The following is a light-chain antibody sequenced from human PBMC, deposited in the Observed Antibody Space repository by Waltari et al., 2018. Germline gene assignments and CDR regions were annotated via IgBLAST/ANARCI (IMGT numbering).Light chain of an antibody. V-gene: IGLV2-23*01. CDR3: CSYAGGRPHVV. CDR1: SSDVGTYNL. Sequence: QSALTQPASVSGSPGQSITISCTGTSSDVGTYNLVSWYQQHPGKAPKLMIYEGTKRPSGVSSRFFGSKSGNTASLTIAGLQAEDEAHYYCCSYAGGRPHVVFGGGTQLTVL. J-gene: IGLJ2*01. CDR2: EGT.